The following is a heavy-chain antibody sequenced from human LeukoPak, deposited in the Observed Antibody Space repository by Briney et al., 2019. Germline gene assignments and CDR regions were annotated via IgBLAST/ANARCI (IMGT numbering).Heavy chain of an antibody. CDR1: GFTFSSYA. V-gene: IGHV3-30-3*01. CDR3: GDLDY. CDR2: ISYDGSNK. J-gene: IGHJ4*02. Sequence: GGSLRLSCAASGFTFSSYAMHWVHQAPGKGLEWVAVISYDGSNKYYADSVKGRFTISRDNSKNTLYVQINSLRAEDTAVYYCGDLDYWGQGTLVTVSS.